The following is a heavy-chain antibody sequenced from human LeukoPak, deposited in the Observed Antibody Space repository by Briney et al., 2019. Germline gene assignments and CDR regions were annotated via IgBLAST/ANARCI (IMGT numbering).Heavy chain of an antibody. CDR3: ASILSGWFDY. Sequence: GGSLRLSCAASGFAFSIYWMSWVRQAPGRGLEWVANMNQDGSERYFVDSVKGRFTISRDNAKNSLYLQMNSLRAEDTAVYYCASILSGWFDYWGQGTLVTVSS. V-gene: IGHV3-7*01. CDR2: MNQDGSER. J-gene: IGHJ5*01. D-gene: IGHD6-19*01. CDR1: GFAFSIYW.